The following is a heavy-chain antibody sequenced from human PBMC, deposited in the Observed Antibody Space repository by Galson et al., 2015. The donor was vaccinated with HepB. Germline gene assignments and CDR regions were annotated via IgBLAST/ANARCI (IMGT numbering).Heavy chain of an antibody. CDR3: ASEMATGPVFDY. CDR1: GGTFSSYA. CDR2: IIPIFGTA. Sequence: SVKVSCKASGGTFSSYAISWVRQAPGQGLEWMGGIIPIFGTANYAQKFQGSVTITADESTSTAYMELSSLRSEDTAVYYCASEMATGPVFDYWGQGTLVTVSS. J-gene: IGHJ4*02. D-gene: IGHD5-24*01. V-gene: IGHV1-69*13.